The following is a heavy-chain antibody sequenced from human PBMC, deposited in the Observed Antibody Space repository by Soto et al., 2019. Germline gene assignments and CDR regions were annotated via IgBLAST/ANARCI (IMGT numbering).Heavy chain of an antibody. V-gene: IGHV4-59*01. Sequence: ESLCLSCAVSGVSISSYCWSWIRQPPGKGLEWIGYIYYSGSTNYNPSLKSRVTISVDTSKNQFSLKLSSVTAAGTAVHYCAREQPSVAGAFDYWDQGTLVTVSS. CDR1: GVSISSYC. D-gene: IGHD6-19*01. CDR2: IYYSGST. CDR3: AREQPSVAGAFDY. J-gene: IGHJ4*02.